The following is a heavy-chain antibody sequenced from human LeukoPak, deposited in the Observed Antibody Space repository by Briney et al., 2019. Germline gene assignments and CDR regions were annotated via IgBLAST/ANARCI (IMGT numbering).Heavy chain of an antibody. Sequence: PGGSLRLSCAASGFTFDDYAMHWVRQAPGKGLEWVSGISWNSGSIGYADSVKGRFTISRDNAENSLYLQMNSLRAEDTALYYCAKAPFWSGYVFDYWGQGTLVTVSS. V-gene: IGHV3-9*01. CDR3: AKAPFWSGYVFDY. CDR1: GFTFDDYA. J-gene: IGHJ4*02. D-gene: IGHD3-3*01. CDR2: ISWNSGSI.